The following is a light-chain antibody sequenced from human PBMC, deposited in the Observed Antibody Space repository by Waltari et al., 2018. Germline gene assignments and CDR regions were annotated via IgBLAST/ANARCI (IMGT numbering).Light chain of an antibody. J-gene: IGLJ2*01. CDR1: SLRRYS. CDR3: LSRDISSTRF. CDR2: GQD. V-gene: IGLV3-19*01. Sequence: SSELTQDPTVSVALGQTVRITCQGGSLRRYSASWYQQRPGQAPVLVFYGQDNRPSGIPDRFSGSTSGDTATLTITGTQAEDEADYYCLSRDISSTRFFGGGTRLTV.